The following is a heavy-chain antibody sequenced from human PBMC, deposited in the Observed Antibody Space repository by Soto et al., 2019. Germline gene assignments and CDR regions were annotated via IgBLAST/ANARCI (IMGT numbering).Heavy chain of an antibody. CDR1: GFTVTKFA. D-gene: IGHD3-16*01. Sequence: LRLSCTASGFTVTKFAMSWVRQAPGKGLEWVSLLSGTADSAHYADSVKGRFTISRDDSKATLYLQMTGLRAEDTAVYYCAKDNGNYGSGTFAHWGPGTLVTVSS. CDR2: LSGTADSA. CDR3: AKDNGNYGSGTFAH. V-gene: IGHV3-23*01. J-gene: IGHJ4*02.